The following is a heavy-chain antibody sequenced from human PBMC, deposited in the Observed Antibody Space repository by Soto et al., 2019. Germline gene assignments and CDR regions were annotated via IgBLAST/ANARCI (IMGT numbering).Heavy chain of an antibody. CDR3: AREGDYSNEAFDY. CDR2: INPNSGGT. D-gene: IGHD4-4*01. V-gene: IGHV1-2*04. Sequence: GASVKVSCKASGYTFTGYYMHWVRQAPGQGLEWMGWINPNSGGTNYAQKFQGWVTMTRDTSISTAYMELSRLRSDDTAVYYCAREGDYSNEAFDYWGQGTLVTVSS. J-gene: IGHJ4*02. CDR1: GYTFTGYY.